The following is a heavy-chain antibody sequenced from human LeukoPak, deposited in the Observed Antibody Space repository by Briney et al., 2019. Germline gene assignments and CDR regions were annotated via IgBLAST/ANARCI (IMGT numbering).Heavy chain of an antibody. CDR3: ARDLYVGSSRAFCAFDI. Sequence: SETLSLTCAVYGGSFSGYYWSWIRQPAGKGLEWIGRIYTSGSTNYNPSLKSRVTMSVDTSKNQFSLKLSSVTAADTAVYYCARDLYVGSSRAFCAFDIWGQGTMVTVSS. V-gene: IGHV4-4*07. CDR2: IYTSGST. D-gene: IGHD1-26*01. J-gene: IGHJ3*02. CDR1: GGSFSGYY.